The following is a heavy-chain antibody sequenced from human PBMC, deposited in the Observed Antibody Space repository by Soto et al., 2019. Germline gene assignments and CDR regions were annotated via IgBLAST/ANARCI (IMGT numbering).Heavy chain of an antibody. V-gene: IGHV4-30-2*01. CDR1: GGSINSGDYS. CDR2: IYHTGTT. D-gene: IGHD3-22*01. Sequence: SETLYLTCTVSGGSINSGDYSWTWIRQPPGTGLEWIGYIYHTGTTYYNMSLKSRVTISVDRSKNQFSPKRSSVTAADTAVYYSARGINYYDSSGDSWFDPWGQGTLVTVSS. J-gene: IGHJ5*02. CDR3: ARGINYYDSSGDSWFDP.